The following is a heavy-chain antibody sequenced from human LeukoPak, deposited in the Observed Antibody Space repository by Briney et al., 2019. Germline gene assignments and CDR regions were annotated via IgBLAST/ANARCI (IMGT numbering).Heavy chain of an antibody. CDR3: ASDYYGSGSYYNP. D-gene: IGHD3-10*01. Sequence: SVTLSLTCAVSGGSISSGGYSWSWLRQPPGKGLEWIGYIYHSGSTYYNPSLKSRVTISVDRSKNQFSLKLSSVTAADTAVYYCASDYYGSGSYYNPWGQGTLVTVSS. V-gene: IGHV4-30-2*01. CDR2: IYHSGST. J-gene: IGHJ5*02. CDR1: GGSISSGGYS.